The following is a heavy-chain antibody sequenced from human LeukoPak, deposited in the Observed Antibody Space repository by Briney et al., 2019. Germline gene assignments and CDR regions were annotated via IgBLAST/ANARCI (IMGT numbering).Heavy chain of an antibody. V-gene: IGHV1-2*02. CDR1: GYTFTGYY. CDR3: ARDPGYCSSTSCYTYFDY. Sequence: ASVKVSCKASGYTFTGYYMHWVRQAPGQGLEWMGWINPNSGGTNYAQKVQGRVTMTTDTSTSTAYMELRSLRYDDTAVYYCARDPGYCSSTSCYTYFDYWGQGTLVTVSS. D-gene: IGHD2-2*02. CDR2: INPNSGGT. J-gene: IGHJ4*02.